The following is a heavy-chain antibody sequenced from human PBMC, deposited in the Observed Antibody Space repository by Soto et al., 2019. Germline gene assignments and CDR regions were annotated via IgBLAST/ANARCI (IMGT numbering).Heavy chain of an antibody. CDR2: IYYNGNT. V-gene: IGHV4-59*11. J-gene: IGHJ6*02. CDR1: GGYISNHD. D-gene: IGHD1-1*01. Sequence: SEMKCLSNTVVGGYISNHDWRWIRKPQGKGLEWIGYIYYNGNTNYNHPLKSRVTISVDTSKNQFSLKLSSVTAADTAVYYCARSGLERPIFYYYYGMDVWGQGTTVTVSS. CDR3: ARSGLERPIFYYYYGMDV.